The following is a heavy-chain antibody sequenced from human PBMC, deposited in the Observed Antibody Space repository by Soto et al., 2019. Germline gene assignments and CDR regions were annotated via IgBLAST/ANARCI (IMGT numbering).Heavy chain of an antibody. CDR3: AREAHVGGDYGL. CDR1: GFTFSSYW. Sequence: EVQLVESGGGLVQPGGSLRLSCAASGFTFSSYWMHWARQAPGKGLVWVSRINSDGSSTSYADSVKGRFTISRDNAKNTLYLQMNSLRAEDTAVYYCAREAHVGGDYGLWGQGTMVTVSS. J-gene: IGHJ3*01. D-gene: IGHD4-17*01. CDR2: INSDGSST. V-gene: IGHV3-74*01.